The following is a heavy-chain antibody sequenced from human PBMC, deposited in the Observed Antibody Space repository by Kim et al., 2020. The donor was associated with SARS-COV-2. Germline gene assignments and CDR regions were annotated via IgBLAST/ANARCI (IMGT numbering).Heavy chain of an antibody. J-gene: IGHJ1*01. V-gene: IGHV4-34*01. CDR2: INRGGSI. CDR1: DEFFSGYY. Sequence: SETLSLTCAVYDEFFSGYYWSWIRQPPGKGLEWIGQINRGGSISYNPSLKSRLTISVETSKNQFSLKLSSVTAAETAVYYCAPLGCSGGSCYSLYFPDWGQGTLVTVSS. CDR3: APLGCSGGSCYSLYFPD. D-gene: IGHD2-15*01.